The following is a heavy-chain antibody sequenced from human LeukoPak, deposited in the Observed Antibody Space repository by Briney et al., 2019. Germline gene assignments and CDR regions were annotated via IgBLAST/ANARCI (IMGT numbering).Heavy chain of an antibody. D-gene: IGHD1-26*01. V-gene: IGHV4-39*07. CDR1: GGSISSSSYY. J-gene: IGHJ4*02. CDR3: ARPRVGATYYFDY. Sequence: SETLSLTCTVSGGSISSSSYYWGWIRQPPGKGLEWIGSIYYSGSTYYNPSLKSRVTISVDTSKNQFSLKLSSVTAADTAVYYCARPRVGATYYFDYWGQGTLVTVPS. CDR2: IYYSGST.